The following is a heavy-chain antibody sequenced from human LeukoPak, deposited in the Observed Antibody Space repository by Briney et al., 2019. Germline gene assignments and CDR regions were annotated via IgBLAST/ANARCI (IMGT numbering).Heavy chain of an antibody. CDR1: GFPFSIYA. D-gene: IGHD5-18*01. V-gene: IGHV3-23*01. CDR3: AKDAAMVPYWYFDL. Sequence: PGGSLRLSCAVSGFPFSIYAMSWVRQAPGKGLEWVSAISGSGGSTYYADSVKGRFTISRDNSKNTLYLQMNSLRAEDTAVYYCAKDAAMVPYWYFDLWGRGTLVTVS. CDR2: ISGSGGST. J-gene: IGHJ2*01.